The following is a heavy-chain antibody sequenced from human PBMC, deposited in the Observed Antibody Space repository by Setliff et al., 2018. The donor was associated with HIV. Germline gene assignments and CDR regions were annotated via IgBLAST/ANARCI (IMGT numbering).Heavy chain of an antibody. J-gene: IGHJ4*02. V-gene: IGHV3-11*04. CDR1: GFTFSDYY. Sequence: LRLSCAASGFTFSDYYLNRFRLAPGKGLEWISHITNTGSSTNYADSVKGRFTISRDNAKYSLYLQMNTLRVEDTAVYYCMYGGRTATTHWGQGTLVTVSS. D-gene: IGHD4-17*01. CDR3: MYGGRTATTH. CDR2: ITNTGSST.